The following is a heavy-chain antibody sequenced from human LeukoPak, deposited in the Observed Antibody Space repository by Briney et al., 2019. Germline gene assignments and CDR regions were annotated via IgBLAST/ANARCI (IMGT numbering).Heavy chain of an antibody. V-gene: IGHV4-34*01. Sequence: PSETLSLTCAVYGGSFSGYYWSGIRQPPGKGLEWSGEINHSGSTNYNPSLKRRVTISVDTSKNQFSLKLSSVTAADTAVYYCASRYSSSWGDYWGQGTLVTVSS. CDR2: INHSGST. D-gene: IGHD6-13*01. CDR3: ASRYSSSWGDY. CDR1: GGSFSGYY. J-gene: IGHJ4*02.